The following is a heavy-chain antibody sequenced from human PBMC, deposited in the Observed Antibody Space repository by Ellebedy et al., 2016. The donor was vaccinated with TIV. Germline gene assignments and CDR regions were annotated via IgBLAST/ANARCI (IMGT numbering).Heavy chain of an antibody. V-gene: IGHV3-73*01. CDR1: GSTFSDSA. D-gene: IGHD6-19*01. CDR2: LRSKAAGDAT. CDR3: TRHPPVAVPIYGMDV. Sequence: GESLKISXAASGSTFSDSAVHWVRQASGKGLEWVGRLRSKAAGDATSYAASVQGRFLISRDDSQNVAYLHLNSLKTEDTAVYYCTRHPPVAVPIYGMDVWGQGTTVTVS. J-gene: IGHJ6*02.